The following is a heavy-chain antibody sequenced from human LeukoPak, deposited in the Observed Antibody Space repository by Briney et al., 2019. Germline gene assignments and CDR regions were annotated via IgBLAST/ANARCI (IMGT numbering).Heavy chain of an antibody. CDR2: ISGSGGST. CDR1: GFTFSSYA. J-gene: IGHJ6*02. Sequence: PGGSLRLSCAASGFTFSSYAMSWVRQALGKGLEWVSAISGSGGSTYYADSVKGRFTISRDNSKNTLYLQMNSLRAEDTAVYYCAAMVPYYYYGMDVWGQGTTVTVSS. D-gene: IGHD3-10*01. CDR3: AAMVPYYYYGMDV. V-gene: IGHV3-23*01.